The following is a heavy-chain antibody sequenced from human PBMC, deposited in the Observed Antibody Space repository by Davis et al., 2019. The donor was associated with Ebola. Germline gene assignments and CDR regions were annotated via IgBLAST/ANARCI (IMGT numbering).Heavy chain of an antibody. CDR2: IKDDGSET. CDR1: GFTFGDHW. CDR3: AKDDVHSGSYIDF. D-gene: IGHD1-26*01. V-gene: IGHV3-7*01. J-gene: IGHJ4*02. Sequence: GGSLRLSCAASGFTFGDHWMTWVRQAPGKGLAWVANIKDDGSETDYVDSVKGRFTISRDNVKNLVYLQMNSLRAEDTAVYYCAKDDVHSGSYIDFWGQGTLVTVSS.